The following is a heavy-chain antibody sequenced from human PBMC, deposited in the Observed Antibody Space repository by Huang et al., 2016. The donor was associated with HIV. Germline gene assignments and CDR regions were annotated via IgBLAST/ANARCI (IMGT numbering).Heavy chain of an antibody. CDR2: HRSKDYSETT. J-gene: IGHJ4*02. D-gene: IGHD3-22*01. CDR3: TRDSVYPNYYDGSGFYFDY. Sequence: EVQFVESGGGLVKPGRSLRLSCTASGFTFGNYGMSWFCQGPRTGLEGVGFHRSKDYSETTEYAASVKGRFTNSRDDSKSIAYLQMNSLKPEDTAVYYCTRDSVYPNYYDGSGFYFDYWGQGTLVTVSS. CDR1: GFTFGNYG. V-gene: IGHV3-49*05.